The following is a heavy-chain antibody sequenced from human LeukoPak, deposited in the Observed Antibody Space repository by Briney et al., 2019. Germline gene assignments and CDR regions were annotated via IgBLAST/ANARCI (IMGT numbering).Heavy chain of an antibody. CDR2: ISYDGSNK. J-gene: IGHJ3*02. D-gene: IGHD2-21*02. CDR1: GFTFSSYG. Sequence: GRSLRLSCAASGFTFSSYGMHWVRQAPGKGLEWVAVISYDGSNKYYADSVKGRFTISRDNSKNTLYLQMNSLRAEDTAVYYCAKDPGDSEAPNASDIWGQGTMVTVSS. V-gene: IGHV3-30*18. CDR3: AKDPGDSEAPNASDI.